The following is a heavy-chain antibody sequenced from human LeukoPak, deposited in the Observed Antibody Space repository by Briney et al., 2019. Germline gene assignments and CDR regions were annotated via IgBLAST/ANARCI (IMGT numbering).Heavy chain of an antibody. CDR1: GGTFSSYA. CDR2: IIPIFGTA. D-gene: IGHD6-19*01. V-gene: IGHV1-69*13. Sequence: SVKVSCKASGGTFSSYAISWVRQAPGQGLEWMGGIIPIFGTANYAQKFQGRITITADESTSTAYMELSSLRSEDTAVYYCARSIRGYSSGWYYFDYWGQGTLITVSS. J-gene: IGHJ4*02. CDR3: ARSIRGYSSGWYYFDY.